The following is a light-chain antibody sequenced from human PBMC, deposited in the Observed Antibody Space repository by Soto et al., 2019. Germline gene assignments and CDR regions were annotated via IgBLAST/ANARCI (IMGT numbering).Light chain of an antibody. V-gene: IGKV1-5*03. J-gene: IGKJ1*01. CDR2: KAS. CDR3: QHYNSYSEA. CDR1: QTISSW. Sequence: DIQMTQSPSTLSGSVGDRVTITRRASQTISSWLAWYQQKPGKAPKLLIYKASTLKSGVPSRFSGSGSGTEFTLTISSLQPDDFATYYYQHYNSYSEAFGQGTKVDIK.